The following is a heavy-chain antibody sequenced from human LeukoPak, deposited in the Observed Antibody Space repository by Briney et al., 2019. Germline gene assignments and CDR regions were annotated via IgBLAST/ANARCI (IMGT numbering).Heavy chain of an antibody. D-gene: IGHD6-25*01. J-gene: IGHJ6*03. V-gene: IGHV4-38-2*02. CDR3: ARVSGFHYYYYYMDV. CDR1: GYSIGSGYY. CDR2: IYHSGST. Sequence: SETLSLTCTVSGYSIGSGYYWGWIRQPPGKGLEWIGSIYHSGSTYYNPSLKSRVTISVDTSKNQFSLKLSSVTAADTAVYYCARVSGFHYYYYYMDVWGKGTTVTVSS.